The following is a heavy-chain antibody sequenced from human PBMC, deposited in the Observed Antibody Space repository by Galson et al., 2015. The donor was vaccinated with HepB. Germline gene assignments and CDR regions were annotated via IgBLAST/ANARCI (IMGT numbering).Heavy chain of an antibody. Sequence: ETLSLTCAVYGGSFRGYYWSWIRQPPGKGLEWIGEINHSGSTNYNPSLKSRVTISVVPSKNQFSLKLNSVTAADTAVYYCARGPGQYCSTTSCYWRFDYWGQGALVTVSS. CDR2: INHSGST. D-gene: IGHD2-2*01. V-gene: IGHV4-34*01. J-gene: IGHJ4*02. CDR3: ARGPGQYCSTTSCYWRFDY. CDR1: GGSFRGYY.